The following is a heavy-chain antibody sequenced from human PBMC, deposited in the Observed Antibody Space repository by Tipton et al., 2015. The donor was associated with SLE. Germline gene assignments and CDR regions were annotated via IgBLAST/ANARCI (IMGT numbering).Heavy chain of an antibody. CDR1: GGSIRSGSYF. D-gene: IGHD2/OR15-2a*01. CDR3: ARQRSPREYSFGSLDF. CDR2: VYTSGAT. Sequence: TLSLTCTVSGGSIRSGSYFWTWIRRPAGKGLEWIGRVYTSGATNYNPSLKSRVSISLDTSKNQFSLSLSSVTAADTAVYYCARQRSPREYSFGSLDFWGQGTLVTVSS. J-gene: IGHJ4*02. V-gene: IGHV4-61*02.